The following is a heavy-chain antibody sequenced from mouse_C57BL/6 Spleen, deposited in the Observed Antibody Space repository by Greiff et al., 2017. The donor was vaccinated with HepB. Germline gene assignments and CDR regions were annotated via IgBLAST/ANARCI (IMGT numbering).Heavy chain of an antibody. CDR1: GYTFTDYY. Sequence: EVQLQQSGPVLVKPGASVKMSCKASGYTFTDYYMNWVKQSHGKSLEWIGVINPYNGGTSYNHKFKGKATLTVDNSSSTAYLALNSLTSEDSAVSYCASGQLRLPAWFAYWGQGTLVTVSA. D-gene: IGHD3-2*02. J-gene: IGHJ3*01. CDR3: ASGQLRLPAWFAY. CDR2: INPYNGGT. V-gene: IGHV1-19*01.